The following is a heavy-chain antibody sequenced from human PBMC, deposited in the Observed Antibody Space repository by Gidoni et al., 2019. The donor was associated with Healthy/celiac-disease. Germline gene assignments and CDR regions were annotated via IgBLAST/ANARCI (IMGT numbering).Heavy chain of an antibody. D-gene: IGHD5-18*01. V-gene: IGHV3-33*01. J-gene: IGHJ4*02. CDR2: IWYDGSNK. Sequence: QVQLVESGVGVVQPGRSLRLSCAASGFTFSSYGMHWVRQAPGKGMEWVAVIWYDGSNKYYADSVKGRFTISRDNSKNTLYLQMNSLRAEDTAVYYCARGTELYSYGDYFDYWGQGTLVTVSS. CDR3: ARGTELYSYGDYFDY. CDR1: GFTFSSYG.